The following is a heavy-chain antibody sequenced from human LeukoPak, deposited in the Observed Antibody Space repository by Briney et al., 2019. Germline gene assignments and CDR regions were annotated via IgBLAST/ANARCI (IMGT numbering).Heavy chain of an antibody. D-gene: IGHD3-10*01. J-gene: IGHJ5*02. CDR1: GFTFSSHS. V-gene: IGHV3-48*04. Sequence: GGSLRLSCAASGFTFSSHSMNWVRQAPGKGLEWVSYISSSGSTIYYADSVKGRFTISRDNAKNSLYLQMNSLRAEDTAVCYCARDITMVRGVYTDNWFDPWGQGTLVTVSS. CDR3: ARDITMVRGVYTDNWFDP. CDR2: ISSSGSTI.